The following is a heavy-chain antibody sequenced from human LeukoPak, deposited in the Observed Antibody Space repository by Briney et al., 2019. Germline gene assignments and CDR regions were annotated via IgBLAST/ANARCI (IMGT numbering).Heavy chain of an antibody. D-gene: IGHD6-13*01. Sequence: SETLSLTCTVSGGPISSYYWSWIRQPPGKGLERIGYIYYSGSTNYNPSLKSRVTISVDTSKNQFSLKLSSVTAADTAVYYCARRGIAAAGTYYYYYYGMDVWGQGTTVTVSS. J-gene: IGHJ6*02. CDR1: GGPISSYY. V-gene: IGHV4-59*08. CDR2: IYYSGST. CDR3: ARRGIAAAGTYYYYYYGMDV.